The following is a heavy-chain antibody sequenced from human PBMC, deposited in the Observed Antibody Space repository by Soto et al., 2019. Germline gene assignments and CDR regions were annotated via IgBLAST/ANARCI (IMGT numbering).Heavy chain of an antibody. CDR2: IVVGSGNT. D-gene: IGHD6-13*01. V-gene: IGHV1-58*01. CDR3: AAEGAAALYYYYGMDV. J-gene: IGHJ6*02. Sequence: SVKVSCKASGFTFTSSAVQWLRQAGGQRLEWIGWIVVGSGNTNYAQKFQERVTITRDMSTSTAYMELSSLRSEDTAVYYCAAEGAAALYYYYGMDVWGQGTTVTVSS. CDR1: GFTFTSSA.